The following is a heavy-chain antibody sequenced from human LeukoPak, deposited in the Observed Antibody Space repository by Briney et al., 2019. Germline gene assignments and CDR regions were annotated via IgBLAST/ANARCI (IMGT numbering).Heavy chain of an antibody. CDR3: ATPVIPYCSGGSCYRFDY. J-gene: IGHJ4*02. V-gene: IGHV1-69*04. D-gene: IGHD2-15*01. CDR2: IIPILGIA. CDR1: GRTFSSYA. Sequence: AASVKVSCKASGRTFSSYAISWVRQAPGQGLVWMGRIIPILGIANYAQKCQGRVTITADKSTSTAYMELSSLRSEDTAVYYCATPVIPYCSGGSCYRFDYWGQGTLVTVSS.